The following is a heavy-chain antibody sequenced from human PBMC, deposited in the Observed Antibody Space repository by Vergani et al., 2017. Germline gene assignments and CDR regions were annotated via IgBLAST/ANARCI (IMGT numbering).Heavy chain of an antibody. CDR1: GFTFSSYD. V-gene: IGHV3-13*01. Sequence: EVQLVESGGGLVQPGGSLRLSCAASGFTFSSYDMHWVRQATGKGLEWVSAIGTAGDTYYPGSVKGRFTISRDNAKNSLYLQINRLRVEDTAVYYCARDYYGSGSYIYYMDVWGKGTTVTVSS. CDR3: ARDYYGSGSYIYYMDV. CDR2: IGTAGDT. J-gene: IGHJ6*03. D-gene: IGHD3-10*01.